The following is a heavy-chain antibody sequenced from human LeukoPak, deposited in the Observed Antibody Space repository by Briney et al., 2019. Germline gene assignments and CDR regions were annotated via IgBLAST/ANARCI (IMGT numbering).Heavy chain of an antibody. Sequence: GGSLRLSCAASGFTFSSYAMSWVRQAPGKGLEWVSAISGSGGSTYYADSVKGRFTISRDNSKNTLYLQMNSLRAEDTAVYYCAKDLELYSGSYYDYWGQGALVTVSS. J-gene: IGHJ4*02. CDR1: GFTFSSYA. D-gene: IGHD1-26*01. CDR2: ISGSGGST. V-gene: IGHV3-23*01. CDR3: AKDLELYSGSYYDY.